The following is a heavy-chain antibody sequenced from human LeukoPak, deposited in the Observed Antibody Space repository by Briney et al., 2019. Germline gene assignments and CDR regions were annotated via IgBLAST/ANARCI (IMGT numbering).Heavy chain of an antibody. D-gene: IGHD2-2*01. CDR1: GGSISSGSYY. J-gene: IGHJ6*03. CDR3: ARDAVGYCSSTSCSEYYYYYMDV. V-gene: IGHV4-61*09. CDR2: IYTSGST. Sequence: SETLSLTCTVSGGSISSGSYYWSWIRQPAGKGLEWIGHIYTSGSTNYNPSLKSRVTMSVDTSKNQFSLKLSSVTAADTAVYYCARDAVGYCSSTSCSEYYYYYMDVWGKGTTVTISS.